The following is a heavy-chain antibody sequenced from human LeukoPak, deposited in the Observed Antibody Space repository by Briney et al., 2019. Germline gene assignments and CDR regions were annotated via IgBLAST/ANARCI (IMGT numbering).Heavy chain of an antibody. Sequence: GGSLRLSCAASGFTFSTYWMSWVRQAPGKGLEWVANIKQGGSEKYYVDSVKGRFTISRDNAKKSLYLQMNSLRAEDTAVYYCARDASGYALYFDYWGQGTLVTVSS. V-gene: IGHV3-7*01. CDR2: IKQGGSEK. D-gene: IGHD5-12*01. J-gene: IGHJ4*02. CDR1: GFTFSTYW. CDR3: ARDASGYALYFDY.